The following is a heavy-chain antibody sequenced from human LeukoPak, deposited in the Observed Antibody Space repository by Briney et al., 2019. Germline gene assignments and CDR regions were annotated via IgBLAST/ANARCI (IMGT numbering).Heavy chain of an antibody. V-gene: IGHV3-7*01. CDR2: IKQDGGEK. J-gene: IGHJ4*02. CDR3: AGDQWMYDFSGSRYFDY. CDR1: GFTFSTYW. Sequence: GGSLRLSCAASGFTFSTYWMSWVGQTPGKGRVGWANIKQDGGEKDFGDSVRGRFTISRDNAKNSLFLQMNSLRAEDTAIYYCAGDQWMYDFSGSRYFDYWGQGTLVSVSS. D-gene: IGHD3-3*01.